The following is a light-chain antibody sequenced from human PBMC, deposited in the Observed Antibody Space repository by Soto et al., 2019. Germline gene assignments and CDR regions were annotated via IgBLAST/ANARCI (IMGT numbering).Light chain of an antibody. CDR3: EYYGSSIT. V-gene: IGKV3-20*01. CDR2: GTS. CDR1: QSISTDH. Sequence: TLSLSPGERATLSCRASQSISTDHLAWYQQKPGQPPRLLIYGTSSRATGGIADRFSGSGSGTDFTLTISRLEPEDFAVYYCEYYGSSITFAGGTKVDI. J-gene: IGKJ4*01.